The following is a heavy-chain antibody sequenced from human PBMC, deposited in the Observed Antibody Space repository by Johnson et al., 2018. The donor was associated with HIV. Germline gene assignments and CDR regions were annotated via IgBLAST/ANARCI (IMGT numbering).Heavy chain of an antibody. D-gene: IGHD3-3*01. Sequence: VQLVESGGGVVRPGGSLRLSCAVAGVSFNNAWMSWLRQVPGKGLEWVGRLKSKVDGATTDYAVPVKGRFSISGDDSQNTLYLEMTDLRTEDTAVYYCATHGALISGVDAFDIWGQGTMVTVSS. V-gene: IGHV3-15*01. CDR1: GVSFNNAW. CDR3: ATHGALISGVDAFDI. J-gene: IGHJ3*02. CDR2: LKSKVDGATT.